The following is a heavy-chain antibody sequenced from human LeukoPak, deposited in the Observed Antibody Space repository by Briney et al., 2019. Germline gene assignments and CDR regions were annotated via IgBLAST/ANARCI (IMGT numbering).Heavy chain of an antibody. J-gene: IGHJ5*02. V-gene: IGHV3-21*01. Sequence: GSLRLSCAASGFTFSSYSMNWVRQAPGKGLEWVSSIRSSSSYIYYADSVKGRFTISRDNAKNSLYLQMNSLRAEDTAVYYCARDQSYYDFWSGYKNWFDPWGQGTLVTVSS. CDR3: ARDQSYYDFWSGYKNWFDP. CDR1: GFTFSSYS. CDR2: IRSSSSYI. D-gene: IGHD3-3*01.